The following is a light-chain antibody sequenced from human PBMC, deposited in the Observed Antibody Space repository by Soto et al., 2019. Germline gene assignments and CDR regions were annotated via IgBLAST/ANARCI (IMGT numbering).Light chain of an antibody. CDR3: QHYNNQPLT. Sequence: EVVMTQSPATLSVSPGERATFSFRASGSVGSNLAWYQHKPGQAPRLLIYGASTRATGIPVRFSGSGSGTEFTLTISSLQSEDFAVYYCQHYNNQPLTFGGGTKVDIK. J-gene: IGKJ4*01. V-gene: IGKV3-15*01. CDR2: GAS. CDR1: GSVGSN.